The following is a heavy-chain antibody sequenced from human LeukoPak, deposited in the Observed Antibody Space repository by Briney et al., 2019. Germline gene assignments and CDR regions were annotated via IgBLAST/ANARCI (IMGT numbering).Heavy chain of an antibody. J-gene: IGHJ4*02. CDR1: GGSISSGGYY. D-gene: IGHD3-22*01. V-gene: IGHV4-39*01. CDR3: ARSDASFDSSGYHRPFDF. CDR2: IYDSGST. Sequence: SETLSLTCTVSGGSISSGGYYWGWIRQPPGRELEWIGSIYDSGSTKYNPSLKSRLTISVDTSKNQFSLKLNSVTAADTAVYYCARSDASFDSSGYHRPFDFWGQGTLVTVSS.